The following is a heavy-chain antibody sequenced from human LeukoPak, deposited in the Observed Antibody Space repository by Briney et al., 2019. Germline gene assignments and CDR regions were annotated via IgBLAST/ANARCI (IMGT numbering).Heavy chain of an antibody. Sequence: GGSLRLSCAASGFMFSRYWMSWVRQAPGKGLEWVANIRQDGATKYYVDSVRGRFTISRDNDQKSLYLQMNNLRADDMALYFCARHVVLGRFVKYFALWGRGSLVTVSS. CDR3: ARHVVLGRFVKYFAL. CDR2: IRQDGATK. V-gene: IGHV3-7*04. CDR1: GFMFSRYW. J-gene: IGHJ2*01. D-gene: IGHD3-10*02.